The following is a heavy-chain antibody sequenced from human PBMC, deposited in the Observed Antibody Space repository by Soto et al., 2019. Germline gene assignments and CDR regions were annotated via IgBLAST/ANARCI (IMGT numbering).Heavy chain of an antibody. CDR1: GFTFNSYA. Sequence: EVQLLESGGGLVQPGRSLRLSCAASGFTFNSYAVSWVRQAPGKGLEWVSAISDIGGTTYYADSVKGRFTISRDNSKNTLYRQMNSLRAEDTAVYYCAREYSSACKTVAYWGQGTMVPVSS. CDR2: ISDIGGTT. CDR3: AREYSSACKTVAY. V-gene: IGHV3-23*01. J-gene: IGHJ4*02. D-gene: IGHD6-19*01.